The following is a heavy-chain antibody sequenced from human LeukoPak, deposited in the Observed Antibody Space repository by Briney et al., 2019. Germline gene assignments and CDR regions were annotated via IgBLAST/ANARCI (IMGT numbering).Heavy chain of an antibody. J-gene: IGHJ4*02. D-gene: IGHD4-17*01. V-gene: IGHV4-34*01. CDR3: ARMSPRLRRLTVTTSKGFDY. CDR2: INHSGST. Sequence: SETLSLTCAVYGGSFSVYHWSWIRQPPGKGLEWVGEINHSGSTNYIPSLKSRVTIPIDTSKNQFSLKLGSVTAADTAVYYCARMSPRLRRLTVTTSKGFDYWGQGTLVTVSS. CDR1: GGSFSVYH.